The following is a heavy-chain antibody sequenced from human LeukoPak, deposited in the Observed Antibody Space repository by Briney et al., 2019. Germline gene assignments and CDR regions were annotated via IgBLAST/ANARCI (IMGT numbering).Heavy chain of an antibody. Sequence: SQTLSLTCTVSGGSISSGDYYWSWIRQPPGKGLEWIGYIYYSGSTYYNPSLKSRVTISVDTSKNQFPLKLSSVTAADTAVYYCARGRERRRPYAFDIWGQGTMVTVSS. J-gene: IGHJ3*02. CDR1: GGSISSGDYY. V-gene: IGHV4-30-4*01. CDR3: ARGRERRRPYAFDI. D-gene: IGHD1-1*01. CDR2: IYYSGST.